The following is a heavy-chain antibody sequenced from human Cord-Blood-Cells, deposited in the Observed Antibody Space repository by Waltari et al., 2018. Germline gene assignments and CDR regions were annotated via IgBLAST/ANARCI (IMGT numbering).Heavy chain of an antibody. V-gene: IGHV3-21*01. CDR3: ARVPYSGYDYAFDI. J-gene: IGHJ3*02. CDR2: ISSSSSYI. D-gene: IGHD5-12*01. Sequence: EVQLVESGGGLVKPGGSLRLSCAASGFTFCSYSMNWVRQAPGKGLEWVSTISSSSSYIYYADSVKGRFTISRDNAKNSLYLQMNSLRAEDTAVYYCARVPYSGYDYAFDIWGQGTMVTVSS. CDR1: GFTFCSYS.